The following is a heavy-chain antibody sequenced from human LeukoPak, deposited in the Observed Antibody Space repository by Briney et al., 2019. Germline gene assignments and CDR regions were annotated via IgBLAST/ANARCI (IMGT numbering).Heavy chain of an antibody. CDR2: INHSGST. V-gene: IGHV4-34*01. Sequence: KPSETLSLTCAVYGGSFSGYYWSLIRQPPGKGLEWIGEINHSGSTNYNPSLKSRVTISVDTSKNQFSLKLSSVTAADTAVYYCARGRTTSLSYFDYWGQGTLVTVSS. CDR1: GGSFSGYY. CDR3: ARGRTTSLSYFDY. D-gene: IGHD1-1*01. J-gene: IGHJ4*02.